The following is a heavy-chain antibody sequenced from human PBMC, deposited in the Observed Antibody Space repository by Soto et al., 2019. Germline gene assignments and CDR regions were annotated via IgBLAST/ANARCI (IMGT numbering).Heavy chain of an antibody. Sequence: EVQLVESGGDLVQPGGSLRLSCAASGFSFSIFWMHWVRQAPGKGLVWVSSINGGGSSADYADSVKGRFTFSRDNAKNTVYLQMNSLRAEDTAVYCCTRGGGYSGYDPFDYWGQGTLVTVSS. CDR3: TRGGGYSGYDPFDY. J-gene: IGHJ4*02. D-gene: IGHD5-12*01. CDR2: INGGGSSA. V-gene: IGHV3-74*01. CDR1: GFSFSIFW.